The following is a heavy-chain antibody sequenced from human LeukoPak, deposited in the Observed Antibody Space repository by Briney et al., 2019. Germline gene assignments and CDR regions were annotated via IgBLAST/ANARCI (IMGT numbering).Heavy chain of an antibody. D-gene: IGHD1-26*01. CDR3: AKAGGATHVLH. V-gene: IGHV3-30*18. CDR1: GFTFSSYG. Sequence: GRSLRLSCAASGFTFSSYGMHWVRQAPGKGLEWVAVISYDGSNKYHADSVKGRFTISRDNSKNTLYLQMNSLRAEDTAVYYCAKAGGATHVLHWGQGTLVTVSS. J-gene: IGHJ4*02. CDR2: ISYDGSNK.